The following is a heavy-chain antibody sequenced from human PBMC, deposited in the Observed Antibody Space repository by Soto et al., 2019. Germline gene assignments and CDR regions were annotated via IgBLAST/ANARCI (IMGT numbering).Heavy chain of an antibody. CDR2: IIPIFGTA. CDR3: AKVRYSGPMGYYYGMDV. V-gene: IGHV1-69*01. D-gene: IGHD6-13*01. J-gene: IGHJ6*02. Sequence: QVQLEQSGGEVKKPGSSVKVSCKASGVTFSKFIMTWVRQAPGLGLEWVGGIIPIFGTANYAQKFQGRVTITADESTSTSYMEVNNLRSEDTAVYYCAKVRYSGPMGYYYGMDVWGQGTTVTVSS. CDR1: GVTFSKFI.